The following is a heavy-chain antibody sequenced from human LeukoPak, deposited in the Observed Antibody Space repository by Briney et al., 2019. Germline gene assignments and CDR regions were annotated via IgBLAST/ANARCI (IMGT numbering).Heavy chain of an antibody. CDR2: IYTSGST. CDR1: GGSISSGSYY. D-gene: IGHD1-26*01. J-gene: IGHJ4*02. V-gene: IGHV4-61*02. Sequence: SETLSLTCTVSGGSISSGSYYWSWIRQPAGKGLEWIGRIYTSGSTNYNPSLKSRVTISVDTSKNQFSLKLSSVTAADTAVYYCARPIVGATQEEAEDYWGQGTLVTVSS. CDR3: ARPIVGATQEEAEDY.